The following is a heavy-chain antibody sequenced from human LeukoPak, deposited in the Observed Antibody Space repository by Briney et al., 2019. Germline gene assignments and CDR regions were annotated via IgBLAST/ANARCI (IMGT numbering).Heavy chain of an antibody. J-gene: IGHJ6*02. D-gene: IGHD5-18*01. CDR1: GGSISSYY. CDR3: AREFVDTAMGASYSYYYYGMDV. CDR2: IYYSGST. V-gene: IGHV4-59*01. Sequence: PSETLSLTCTVSGGSISSYYWSWIRQPPGKGLEWIGYIYYSGSTNYNPSLKSRATISVDTSENQFSLKLSSVTAADTAVYYCAREFVDTAMGASYSYYYYGMDVWGQGTTVTVSS.